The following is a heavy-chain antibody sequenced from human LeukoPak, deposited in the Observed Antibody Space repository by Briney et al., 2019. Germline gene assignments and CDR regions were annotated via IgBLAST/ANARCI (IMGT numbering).Heavy chain of an antibody. D-gene: IGHD4-23*01. Sequence: PGGSLRLSCAASRFTFSSYAMHWVRQAPGKGLEWVAVISYDGSNKYYADSVKGRFTISRDNSKNTLYLQMNSLRAEDTAVYYCARGNDYGGNSRYFDYWGQGTLVTVSS. CDR2: ISYDGSNK. V-gene: IGHV3-30-3*01. CDR1: RFTFSSYA. J-gene: IGHJ4*02. CDR3: ARGNDYGGNSRYFDY.